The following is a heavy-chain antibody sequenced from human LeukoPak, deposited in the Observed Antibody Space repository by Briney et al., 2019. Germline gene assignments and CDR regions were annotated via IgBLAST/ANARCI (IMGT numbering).Heavy chain of an antibody. V-gene: IGHV3-21*01. CDR2: ISSSSSYI. D-gene: IGHD2-21*02. Sequence: GGSLRLSCAAAGVNFSSYTMNWVRQAPGKGLEWVSSISSSSSYIYYADSLKGRFTISRDNAKNSLYLQMNSLRAEDTAVYYCARRSRAYCGGDCNNRVNAFDIWGQGTMVTVSS. CDR3: ARRSRAYCGGDCNNRVNAFDI. CDR1: GVNFSSYT. J-gene: IGHJ3*02.